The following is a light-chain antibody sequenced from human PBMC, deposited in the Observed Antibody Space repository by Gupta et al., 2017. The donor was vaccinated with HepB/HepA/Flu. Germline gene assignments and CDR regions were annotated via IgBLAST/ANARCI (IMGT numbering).Light chain of an antibody. J-gene: IGKJ2*02. CDR3: QEFYSWHLST. CDR2: RSS. V-gene: IGKV3-15*01. CDR1: QSISDN. Sequence: IVLTQSPDLLSVSPGERATLSCRASQSISDNLVWYHQKPGQAPRLIISRSSTRASGIPVRFIGSGSGTEFTLTISRLQSEDSGIYYGQEFYSWHLSTFGQGTKVEIK.